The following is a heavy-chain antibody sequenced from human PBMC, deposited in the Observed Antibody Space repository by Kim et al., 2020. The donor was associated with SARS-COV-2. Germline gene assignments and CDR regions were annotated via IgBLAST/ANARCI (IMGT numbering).Heavy chain of an antibody. Sequence: DSVKGRFTISRDNSKNTLYLQMNSLTAEDTAVYYCAKDKVAGPPDGAFDIWGQGAMVTVSS. D-gene: IGHD6-19*01. V-gene: IGHV3-23*01. CDR3: AKDKVAGPPDGAFDI. J-gene: IGHJ3*02.